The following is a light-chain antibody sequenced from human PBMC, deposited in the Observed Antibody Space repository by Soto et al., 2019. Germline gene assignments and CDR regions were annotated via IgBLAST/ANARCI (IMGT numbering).Light chain of an antibody. CDR3: QQYDSFPWT. Sequence: EVVMRQSPATLSVSPGEGATLSCRASQGIGDTLAWYQHKPGQTPRLLIYDASGLDSGVPSRFSGSGYGTEFTLTISGLQPEDFATFYCQQYDSFPWTFGQGTKVDIK. J-gene: IGKJ1*01. CDR1: QGIGDT. CDR2: DAS. V-gene: IGKV3-15*01.